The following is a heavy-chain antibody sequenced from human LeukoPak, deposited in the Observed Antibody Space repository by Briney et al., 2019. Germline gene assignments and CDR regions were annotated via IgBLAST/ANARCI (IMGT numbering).Heavy chain of an antibody. CDR1: GYTFTNYG. Sequence: ASVKVSCKASGYTFTNYGISWVRQAPGQGLEWMAWISAYNGHTKYAQKFQGRVTMTTDTSTSTAYMELRSLRSDDTAVYYCTRVGCSSITCYPERDYWGQGTLVTVSS. V-gene: IGHV1-18*01. J-gene: IGHJ4*02. CDR2: ISAYNGHT. D-gene: IGHD2-2*01. CDR3: TRVGCSSITCYPERDY.